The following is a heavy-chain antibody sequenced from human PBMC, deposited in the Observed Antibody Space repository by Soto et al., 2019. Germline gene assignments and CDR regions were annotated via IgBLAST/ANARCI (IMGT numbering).Heavy chain of an antibody. D-gene: IGHD3-22*01. CDR1: GGSVSSGSYY. Sequence: SETXSLTCTFSGGSVSSGSYYWGWMRQPPGKGLEWIGYIYYSGSTNYNPSLKSRVTISVDTSKNQFSLKLSSVTAADTAVYYCARDLRRYYDSSGFAAFDIWGQGTMVTVSS. J-gene: IGHJ3*02. V-gene: IGHV4-61*01. CDR2: IYYSGST. CDR3: ARDLRRYYDSSGFAAFDI.